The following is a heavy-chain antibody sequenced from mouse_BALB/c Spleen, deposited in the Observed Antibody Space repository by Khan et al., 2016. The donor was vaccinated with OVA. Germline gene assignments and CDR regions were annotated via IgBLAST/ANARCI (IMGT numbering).Heavy chain of an antibody. CDR1: GYTFTSYF. D-gene: IGHD2-10*02. J-gene: IGHJ3*01. V-gene: IGHV1S56*01. CDR2: IYPGNVNT. Sequence: QVQLKPSGPELVKPGASVRISCKASGYTFTSYFIHWVKQRPGQGLEWIGWIYPGNVNTEYNERFTGKATLTADKSSSTTYMQLSSLTSEDSAVYFCARAGYGSFAYWGQGTLVTVSA. CDR3: ARAGYGSFAY.